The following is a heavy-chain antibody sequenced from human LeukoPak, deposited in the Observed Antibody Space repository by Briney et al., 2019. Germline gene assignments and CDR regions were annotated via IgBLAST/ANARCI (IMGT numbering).Heavy chain of an antibody. Sequence: PGGSLRLSCAASGFTFTDYYMGWIRQAPGKGLEWLPYISGSGTTIFYADSVKGRFTISRDNAKNSVDLQMNSLRAEDTAVYYCGRDFGLVGTKRSFDLWGQGTMVTVSS. D-gene: IGHD1-7*01. CDR2: ISGSGTTI. V-gene: IGHV3-11*01. CDR1: GFTFTDYY. CDR3: GRDFGLVGTKRSFDL. J-gene: IGHJ3*01.